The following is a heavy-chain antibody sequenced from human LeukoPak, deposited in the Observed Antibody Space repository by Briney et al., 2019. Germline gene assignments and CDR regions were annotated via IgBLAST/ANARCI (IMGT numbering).Heavy chain of an antibody. D-gene: IGHD2-15*01. CDR2: ISAYNGNT. CDR3: AREESCSGGSCYPQGWFDP. V-gene: IGHV1-18*01. Sequence: EASVKVSCKASGYTFTSYGISWVRQAPGQGLERMGWISAYNGNTNYAQKLQGRVTMTTDTSTSTAYMELRSLRSDDTAVYYCAREESCSGGSCYPQGWFDPWGQGTLVTVSS. J-gene: IGHJ5*02. CDR1: GYTFTSYG.